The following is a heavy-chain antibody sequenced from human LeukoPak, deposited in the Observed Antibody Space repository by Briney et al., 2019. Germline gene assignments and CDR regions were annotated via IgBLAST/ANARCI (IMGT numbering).Heavy chain of an antibody. J-gene: IGHJ4*02. V-gene: IGHV1-2*02. CDR2: INPNSGGT. CDR1: GYTFTGDY. D-gene: IGHD3-10*01. CDR3: PRELHYHGRTHYFDY. Sequence: ASVKVSCKASGYTFTGDYMHWVRQAPGQGLEWMGWINPNSGGTNYAQTFQGRVTITRDTSISTAYMELNRLRSDDTAVYYCPRELHYHGRTHYFDYWGQGPLVTVSS.